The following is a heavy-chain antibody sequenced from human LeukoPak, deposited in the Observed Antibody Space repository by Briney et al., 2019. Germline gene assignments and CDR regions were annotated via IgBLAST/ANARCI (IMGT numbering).Heavy chain of an antibody. CDR2: IIPIFGTA. CDR1: GGTFSSYA. D-gene: IGHD3-10*01. J-gene: IGHJ6*03. Sequence: GASVKVSCKASGGTFSSYAISWVRQAPGQGLEWMGGIIPIFGTANYAQKFQGRVTITADKSTSTAYMELSSLRSEDTAVYYCAGGRTERYYGSGSRQDYYYYMDVWGKGTTVTVSS. V-gene: IGHV1-69*06. CDR3: AGGRTERYYGSGSRQDYYYYMDV.